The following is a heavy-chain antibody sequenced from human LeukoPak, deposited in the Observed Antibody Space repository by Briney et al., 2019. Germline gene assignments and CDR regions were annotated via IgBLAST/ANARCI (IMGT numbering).Heavy chain of an antibody. Sequence: GRSLRLSCAASGYTFSSYAMHWVRRAPGKGLEWVAVISYDGSNKYYADSVKGRFTISRDNSKNTLYLQMNSLRAEDTAVYYCARSMVRAPAYGMDVWGQGTTVTVSS. CDR3: ARSMVRAPAYGMDV. J-gene: IGHJ6*02. CDR1: GYTFSSYA. CDR2: ISYDGSNK. V-gene: IGHV3-30-3*01. D-gene: IGHD3-10*01.